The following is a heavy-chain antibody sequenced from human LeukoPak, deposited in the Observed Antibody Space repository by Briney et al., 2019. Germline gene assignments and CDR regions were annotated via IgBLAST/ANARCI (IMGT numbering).Heavy chain of an antibody. CDR3: AAYYCRGVRCYQDQ. J-gene: IGHJ4*02. CDR1: GGSFSGYY. CDR2: IKQDGSEK. Sequence: ETLSLTCAVYGGSFSGYYWSWIRQPPGKGLEGVANIKQDGSEKHNVDSVMGRFTISRDNAKNSLYLQMNSLRVDDTAVYYCAAYYCRGVRCYQDQWGQGTLVTVSS. D-gene: IGHD2-15*01. V-gene: IGHV3-7*01.